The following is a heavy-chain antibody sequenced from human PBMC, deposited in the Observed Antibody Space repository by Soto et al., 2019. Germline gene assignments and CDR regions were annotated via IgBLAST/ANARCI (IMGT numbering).Heavy chain of an antibody. CDR3: ARGALSGGSYYSWYEP. V-gene: IGHV3-33*01. CDR1: GSTFSSYG. J-gene: IGHJ5*02. D-gene: IGHD1-26*01. CDR2: IWYDGSNK. Sequence: HPGGSLRLSCAASGSTFSSYGMHWVRQAPGKGLEWVAVIWYDGSNKYYADSVKGRFTISRDNSKNTLYLQMNSLRAEDTAVYYCARGALSGGSYYSWYEPWGQGTLVTVSS.